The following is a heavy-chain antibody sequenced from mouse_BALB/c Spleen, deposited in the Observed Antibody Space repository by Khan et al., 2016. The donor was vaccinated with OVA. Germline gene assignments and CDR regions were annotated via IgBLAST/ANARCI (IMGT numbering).Heavy chain of an antibody. CDR3: ARSVTITTVVATDFDY. CDR2: ISYSGRP. Sequence: EVQLQESGPGLVKPSQSLSLTCTVTGYSITSDYAWNWIRQFPGNKLEWMGYISYSGRPSYTPSLKSRISITRDTSKNQFFLQLNSVTTEDTATYYCARSVTITTVVATDFDYWGQGTTLTVSS. CDR1: GYSITSDYA. V-gene: IGHV3-2*02. J-gene: IGHJ2*01. D-gene: IGHD1-1*01.